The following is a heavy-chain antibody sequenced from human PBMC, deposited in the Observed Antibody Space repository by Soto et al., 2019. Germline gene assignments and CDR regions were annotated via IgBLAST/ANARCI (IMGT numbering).Heavy chain of an antibody. Sequence: EVQLVESGGGLVQPGGSLRLSCAASGFTFRSYWMTWVRQGPGKGLEWVANIKEDGSEKYYGDSVKGRFTISRDNAKKSLYLQMNSLRAEDTAVYYCVRHSSGCFDAFDLWGQGTMVTVSS. CDR1: GFTFRSYW. D-gene: IGHD6-19*01. CDR3: VRHSSGCFDAFDL. V-gene: IGHV3-7*01. J-gene: IGHJ3*01. CDR2: IKEDGSEK.